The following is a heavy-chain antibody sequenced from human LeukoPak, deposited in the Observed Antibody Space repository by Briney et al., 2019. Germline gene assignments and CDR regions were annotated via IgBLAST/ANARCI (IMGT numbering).Heavy chain of an antibody. J-gene: IGHJ4*02. CDR1: GFTFNRYW. V-gene: IGHV3-7*01. Sequence: PGGSLRLSCAASGFTFNRYWMSWVRQAPGKGLEWVAQIKSDGSEEYYADSVKGRFTISRDNSKNTLYLQMNSLRAEDTAVYYCATDAGAAAFDYWGQGTLVTVSP. CDR3: ATDAGAAAFDY. D-gene: IGHD2-15*01. CDR2: IKSDGSEE.